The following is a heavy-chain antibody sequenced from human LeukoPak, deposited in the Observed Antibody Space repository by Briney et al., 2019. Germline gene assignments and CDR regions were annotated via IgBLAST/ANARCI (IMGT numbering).Heavy chain of an antibody. CDR2: IIPILGIA. J-gene: IGHJ4*02. Sequence: GASVKVSCKASGGTFSSYAISWVRQAPGQGLEWMGRIIPILGIANYAQKFQGRVTITADKSTSTAYMELSSLRSEDTAVYYCARVESNDSSGYYYSPDWGQGTLVTVSS. V-gene: IGHV1-69*04. D-gene: IGHD3-22*01. CDR3: ARVESNDSSGYYYSPD. CDR1: GGTFSSYA.